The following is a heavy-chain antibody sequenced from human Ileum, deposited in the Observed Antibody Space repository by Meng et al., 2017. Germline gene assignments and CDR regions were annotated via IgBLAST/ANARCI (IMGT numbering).Heavy chain of an antibody. V-gene: IGHV3-23*01. Sequence: DVVLWESVGGFVRPGGSPILSCAASGFSFSSYTTAWVRQAPGKWLELVSDLNASGRHTYYADSVKGRFTISRDNSKNTLYLQLNSLRAEDTALFYCAKAGSISWYNYWGQGTLVTVSS. CDR1: GFSFSSYT. CDR2: LNASGRHT. J-gene: IGHJ4*02. CDR3: AKAGSISWYNY. D-gene: IGHD2-2*01.